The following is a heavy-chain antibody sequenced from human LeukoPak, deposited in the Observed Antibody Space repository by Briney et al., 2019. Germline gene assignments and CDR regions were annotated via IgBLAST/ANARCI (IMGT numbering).Heavy chain of an antibody. D-gene: IGHD1-26*01. Sequence: RASVRVSFKASGYTFTGYYIHWVRQAPGQGLEWMGRINPGSGGTNYVQKFQGRVAMTRDTSISTAYMELSRLRSDDTAVYYCAREQGGSGTYGVDYWGQGTLVTVSS. CDR3: AREQGGSGTYGVDY. CDR2: INPGSGGT. CDR1: GYTFTGYY. J-gene: IGHJ4*02. V-gene: IGHV1-2*06.